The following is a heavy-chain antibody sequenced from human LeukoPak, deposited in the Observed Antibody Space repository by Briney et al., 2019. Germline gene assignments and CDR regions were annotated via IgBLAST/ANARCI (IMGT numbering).Heavy chain of an antibody. CDR2: ISGGGGTT. J-gene: IGHJ3*02. D-gene: IGHD4-17*01. V-gene: IGHV3-23*01. CDR3: AITHGDYVLSWAFDI. CDR1: GFTFSSYA. Sequence: PGGSLRLSCAASGFTFSSYAMSWVRQAPGKGLEWVSGISGGGGTTYYADSERGRSTPSRNNTKNTPYLKKNSLREETTAFYYSAITHGDYVLSWAFDIWGQGTMVTVSS.